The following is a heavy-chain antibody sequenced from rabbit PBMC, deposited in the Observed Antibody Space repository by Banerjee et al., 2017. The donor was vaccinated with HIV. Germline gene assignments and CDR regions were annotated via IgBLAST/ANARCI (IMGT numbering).Heavy chain of an antibody. CDR3: ARNNAGTSGFNL. CDR2: INTGSGVT. Sequence: QEQLEESGGDLVKPGASLTLTCTASGFTLSSYVMCWVRQAPGKGLEWIACINTGSGVTYQASWAKGRFTISKTSSTTVTLKMTSLTAADTATYFCARNNAGTSGFNLWGQGTLVTVS. V-gene: IGHV1S45*01. D-gene: IGHD8-1*01. CDR1: GFTLSSYV. J-gene: IGHJ4*01.